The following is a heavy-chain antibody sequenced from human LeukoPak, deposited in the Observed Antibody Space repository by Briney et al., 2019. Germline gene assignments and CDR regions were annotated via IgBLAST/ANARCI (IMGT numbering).Heavy chain of an antibody. D-gene: IGHD4-17*01. J-gene: IGHJ4*02. CDR3: ARVDYRDYSKDFDY. CDR2: INHSGST. V-gene: IGHV4-34*01. Sequence: SSETLSLTCAAYGGSFSGYYWSWIRQPPGKGLEWIGEINHSGSTNYNPSLKSRVIISVDTSKNQFSLKLSSVIAADTAVYYCARVDYRDYSKDFDYWGQGTLVTVSS. CDR1: GGSFSGYY.